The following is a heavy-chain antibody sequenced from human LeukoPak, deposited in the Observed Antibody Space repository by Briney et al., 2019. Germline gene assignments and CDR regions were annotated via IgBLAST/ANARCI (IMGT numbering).Heavy chain of an antibody. D-gene: IGHD3-3*01. CDR1: GGSFSGYY. J-gene: IGHJ3*02. CDR2: IYYSGST. V-gene: IGHV4-59*01. CDR3: ARELDFGVVGDAFDI. Sequence: SETLSLTCAVYGGSFSGYYWSWIRQPPGKGLEWIGYIYYSGSTNYNPSLKSRVTISVDTSKNQFSLKLSSVTAADTAVYYCARELDFGVVGDAFDIWGQGTMVTVSS.